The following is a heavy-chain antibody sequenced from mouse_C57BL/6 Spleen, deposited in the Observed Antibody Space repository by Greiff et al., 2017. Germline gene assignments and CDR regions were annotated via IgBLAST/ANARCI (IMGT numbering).Heavy chain of an antibody. CDR1: GYTFTSYW. J-gene: IGHJ2*01. D-gene: IGHD2-3*01. V-gene: IGHV1-64*01. CDR2: IHPNSGST. Sequence: QVQLQQPGAELVKPGASVKLSCKASGYTFTSYWMHWVKQRPGQGLEWIGMIHPNSGSTNYNEKFKSKATLTVDKSSSTAYMQLSSLPSEDSAVYYCERCRVDYDGYQGYFDDWGKGTTLTVSS. CDR3: ERCRVDYDGYQGYFDD.